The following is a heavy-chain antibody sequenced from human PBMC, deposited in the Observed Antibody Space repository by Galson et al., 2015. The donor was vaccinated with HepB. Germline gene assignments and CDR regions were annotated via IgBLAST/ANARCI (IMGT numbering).Heavy chain of an antibody. CDR2: INPSDSYT. J-gene: IGHJ4*02. Sequence: QSGAEVKKPGESLRISCKGSGYSFTSYWIGWVRQMPGKGLEWMGRINPSDSYTNYSPSFQGHVTISVDKSISTAYLQWTSLKASDTAMYYCARFYYDSTGYYLFWDYWGQGTLVTVSS. CDR3: ARFYYDSTGYYLFWDY. D-gene: IGHD3-22*01. V-gene: IGHV5-10-1*01. CDR1: GYSFTSYW.